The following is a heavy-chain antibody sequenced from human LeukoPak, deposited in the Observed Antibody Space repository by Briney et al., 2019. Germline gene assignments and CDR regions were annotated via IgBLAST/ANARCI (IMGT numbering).Heavy chain of an antibody. V-gene: IGHV1-18*01. CDR1: GYTFTSYG. J-gene: IGHJ4*02. D-gene: IGHD4-23*01. Sequence: ASVKVSCKASGYTFTSYGISWVRQAPGQGLEWMGWISTYDGDTNYAQKLQGRVTMTTDTSTSTAYMELRSLRSEDTAVYYCARARRWQEWGFDYWGQGTLVTVSS. CDR2: ISTYDGDT. CDR3: ARARRWQEWGFDY.